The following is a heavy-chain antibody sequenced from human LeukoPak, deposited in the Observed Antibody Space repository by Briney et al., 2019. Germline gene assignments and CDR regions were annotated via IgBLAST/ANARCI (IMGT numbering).Heavy chain of an antibody. CDR3: AKDQWELLGYFDY. D-gene: IGHD1-26*01. CDR1: VLTFSSYA. J-gene: IGHJ4*02. Sequence: GGSLRLSCGAWVLTFSSYAMGWLRQAPGQGLEWLGAIGGSGGSTYYAESVKGRFTISRDNSKNTLYLQMNSLRAEDTAVYYCAKDQWELLGYFDYWDQGTLVTVSS. V-gene: IGHV3-23*01. CDR2: IGGSGGST.